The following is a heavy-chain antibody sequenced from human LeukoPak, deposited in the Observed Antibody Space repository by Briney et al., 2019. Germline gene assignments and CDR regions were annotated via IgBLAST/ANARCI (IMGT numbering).Heavy chain of an antibody. Sequence: SETLSLTCTVSGGSVSSSSYYWSWIRQPPGKGLEWIGYIYYSGSTNYNPSLKSRVTISVDTSKNQFSLKLSSVTAADTAVYYCARTGRFWSGYYLDYWGQGTLVTVSS. CDR2: IYYSGST. V-gene: IGHV4-61*01. J-gene: IGHJ4*02. D-gene: IGHD3-3*01. CDR1: GGSVSSSSYY. CDR3: ARTGRFWSGYYLDY.